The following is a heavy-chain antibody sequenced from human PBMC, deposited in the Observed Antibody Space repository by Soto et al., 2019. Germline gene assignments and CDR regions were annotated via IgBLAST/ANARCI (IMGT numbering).Heavy chain of an antibody. V-gene: IGHV4-31*03. CDR1: GGSISSGGYY. J-gene: IGHJ4*02. Sequence: PSETLSLTCTVSGGSISSGGYYWSWIRQHPGKGLEWIGYIYYSGSTYYNPSLKSRVTISVDTSKNQFSLKLSSVTAADTAVYYCARETVCGGDCYWESYYFDYWGQGTLVTVSS. CDR3: ARETVCGGDCYWESYYFDY. CDR2: IYYSGST. D-gene: IGHD2-21*02.